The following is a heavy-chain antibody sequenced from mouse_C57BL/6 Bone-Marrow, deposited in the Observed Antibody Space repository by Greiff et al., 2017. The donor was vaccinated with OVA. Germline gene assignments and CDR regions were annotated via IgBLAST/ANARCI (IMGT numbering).Heavy chain of an antibody. CDR3: ARSPYYSNPR. V-gene: IGHV5-17*01. J-gene: IGHJ3*02. D-gene: IGHD2-5*01. Sequence: EVQLVESGGGLVKPGGSLKLSCAASGFTFSDYGMHWVRQAPEKGLEWVAYISSGGSTIYYADTVKGRFTISRDNAKNTLFLQMTSLRSEDTAMYYCARSPYYSNPRWGQGTLVTVSA. CDR2: ISSGGSTI. CDR1: GFTFSDYG.